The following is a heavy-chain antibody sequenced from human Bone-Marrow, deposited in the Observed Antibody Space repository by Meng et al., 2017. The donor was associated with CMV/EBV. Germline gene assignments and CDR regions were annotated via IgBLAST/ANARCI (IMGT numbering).Heavy chain of an antibody. CDR1: GFTFEDYA. J-gene: IGHJ6*02. CDR2: ISWNSGSI. Sequence: GGSLRLSCAASGFTFEDYAMHWVRQAPGKGLEWVSGISWNSGSIGYADSVKGRFTISRDNAKNSLYLQMNSLRAEDTALYYCAKQGIPAARGGYYYYYGMDVWGQGTTVTVSS. D-gene: IGHD2-2*01. CDR3: AKQGIPAARGGYYYYYGMDV. V-gene: IGHV3-9*01.